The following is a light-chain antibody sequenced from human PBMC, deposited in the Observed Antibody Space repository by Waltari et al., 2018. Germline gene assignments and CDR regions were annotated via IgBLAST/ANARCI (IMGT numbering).Light chain of an antibody. CDR3: QQYDISPLT. CDR2: GAS. V-gene: IGKV3-20*01. J-gene: IGKJ4*01. Sequence: EIVLTQSPGTLSLSPGERATLSCRASQTVRTTYLAWYQQKPGQAPTLLIYGASSRATGIPDRFNGSGSGTDFSLTISSLEPEDFAVYYCQQYDISPLTFGGGTKVETK. CDR1: QTVRTTY.